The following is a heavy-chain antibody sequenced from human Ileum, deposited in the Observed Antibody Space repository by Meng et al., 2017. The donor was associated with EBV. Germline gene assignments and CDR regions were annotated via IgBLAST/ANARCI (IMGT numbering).Heavy chain of an antibody. Sequence: QVHLQESGPVPVKPSXXLSLPCXVSGDTLFNGGHYWTWLRQPPGKCLEWIGYIFYTGSTYYNPSLKSRVTISLDLSKNQFSLNLTSVTAADTAVYYCARDSNGDYGWVDPWGQGTMVTVSS. V-gene: IGHV4-30-4*01. D-gene: IGHD4-17*01. CDR3: ARDSNGDYGWVDP. CDR1: GDTLFNGGHY. J-gene: IGHJ5*02. CDR2: IFYTGST.